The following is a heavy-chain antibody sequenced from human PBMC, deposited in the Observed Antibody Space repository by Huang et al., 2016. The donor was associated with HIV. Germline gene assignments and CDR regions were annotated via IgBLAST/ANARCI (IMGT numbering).Heavy chain of an antibody. V-gene: IGHV4-39*01. CDR1: GDSISSTSYF. Sequence: QVQLQESGPGLVKPSETLSLTCSVSGDSISSTSYFWGWIRQPPGKGLEWVGSLHHSVRTYYTPSLQSLVTISVNSSKNQFSLKLSSVTAEDTAVYYCARSTFYYDTTGYPDYPYFYTMDVWGQGTTVTVSS. CDR2: LHHSVRT. CDR3: ARSTFYYDTTGYPDYPYFYTMDV. J-gene: IGHJ6*02. D-gene: IGHD3-22*01.